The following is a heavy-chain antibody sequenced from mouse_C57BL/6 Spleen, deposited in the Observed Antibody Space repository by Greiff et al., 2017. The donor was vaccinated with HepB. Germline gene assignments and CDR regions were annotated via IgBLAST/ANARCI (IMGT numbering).Heavy chain of an antibody. CDR1: GYTFTDYN. CDR3: AVSYDYDPAWFAY. Sequence: VQLQQSGPELVKPGASVKMSCKASGYTFTDYNMHWVKQSHGKSLEWIGYINPNNGGTSYNQKFKGKATLTVNKSSSTAYMELRSLTSEESAVYYYAVSYDYDPAWFAYWGQGTLVTVSA. D-gene: IGHD2-4*01. CDR2: INPNNGGT. V-gene: IGHV1-22*01. J-gene: IGHJ3*01.